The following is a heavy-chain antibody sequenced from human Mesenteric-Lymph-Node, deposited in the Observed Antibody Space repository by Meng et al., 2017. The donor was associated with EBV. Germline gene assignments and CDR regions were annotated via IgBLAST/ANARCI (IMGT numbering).Heavy chain of an antibody. J-gene: IGHJ4*02. Sequence: QLQLVTPGSLVNKTGSSVKVACKASGYTFTNYSIRWVRQAPGQGLEWMGRIDPNSGGTSYAQNFQGRVTMTRDTSINTAYLELSSLTSDDTATYYCARDLGIQDYCGQGTLVTVSS. CDR2: IDPNSGGT. V-gene: IGHV1-2*06. D-gene: IGHD6-13*01. CDR1: GYTFTNYS. CDR3: ARDLGIQDY.